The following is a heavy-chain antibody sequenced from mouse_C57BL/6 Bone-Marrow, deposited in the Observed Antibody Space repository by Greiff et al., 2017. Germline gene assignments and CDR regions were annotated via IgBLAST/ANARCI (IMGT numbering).Heavy chain of an antibody. CDR3: ARWAGLRRWGAMDY. D-gene: IGHD2-4*01. V-gene: IGHV1-52*01. J-gene: IGHJ4*01. CDR1: GYTFTSYW. Sequence: VQLQQPGAELVRPGSSVKLSCKASGYTFTSYWMHWVTQRPIQGLEWIGNIDPSDSETHYNQKFKDKATLTVDKSSSTAYMQLSSLTSEDSAVYYCARWAGLRRWGAMDYWGQGASVTVSS. CDR2: IDPSDSET.